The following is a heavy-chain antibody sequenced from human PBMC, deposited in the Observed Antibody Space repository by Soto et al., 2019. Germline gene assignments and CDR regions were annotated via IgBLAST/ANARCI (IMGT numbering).Heavy chain of an antibody. J-gene: IGHJ6*02. D-gene: IGHD2-21*01. V-gene: IGHV4-34*01. CDR2: INHSGST. CDR3: ARGRGGYSYYYYGMDV. Sequence: NPSETLSLTCAVYGGSFSGYYWSWIRQPPGKGLEWIGEINHSGSTNYNPSLKSRVTISVDTSKNQFSLKLSSVTAADTAVYYCARGRGGYSYYYYGMDVWGQGTTVT. CDR1: GGSFSGYY.